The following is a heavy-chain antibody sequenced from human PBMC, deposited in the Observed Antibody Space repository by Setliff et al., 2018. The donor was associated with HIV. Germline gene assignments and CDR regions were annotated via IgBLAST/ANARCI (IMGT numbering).Heavy chain of an antibody. CDR2: IHHSGRT. CDR1: GGTFSDYS. J-gene: IGHJ6*03. Sequence: LSLTCAVYGGTFSDYSWTWIRRPPGKGLEWIGEIHHSGRTEYNPSLTSRISMSVDSSKNQLSLRMSSVAAADTAVYYCARGRCTGGTCPGRYSYLRIDVWGKGTTVTVSS. CDR3: ARGRCTGGTCPGRYSYLRIDV. V-gene: IGHV4-34*01. D-gene: IGHD2-8*02.